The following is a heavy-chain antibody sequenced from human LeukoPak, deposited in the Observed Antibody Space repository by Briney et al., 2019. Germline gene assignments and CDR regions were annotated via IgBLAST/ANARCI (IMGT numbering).Heavy chain of an antibody. Sequence: GGSLRLSCAASGFTFSSSWMSWVRQAPGKGLEWVANISPDGSDTNYVDSVKGRFTISRDNAKNSLYLQMNSLRAEDTAVYYCARPRVPDSWGQGTLVIVSS. CDR2: ISPDGSDT. V-gene: IGHV3-7*01. J-gene: IGHJ4*02. CDR3: ARPRVPDS. CDR1: GFTFSSSW.